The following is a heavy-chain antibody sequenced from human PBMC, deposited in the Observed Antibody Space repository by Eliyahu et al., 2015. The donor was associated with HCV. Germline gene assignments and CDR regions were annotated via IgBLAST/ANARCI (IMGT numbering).Heavy chain of an antibody. D-gene: IGHD4-17*01. V-gene: IGHV1-46*01. CDR2: INPGSGRT. Sequence: QLVQSGAEVRKPGASXKVSCKASGYTFTTSYIHWVRQAPGQGLGWVGKINPGSGRTTYAQNFQGRVTLTRDTSTSTVYMEVTSLGSEDTAVYYCARLTYGDYRSFDPWGQGTLVTVSS. CDR3: ARLTYGDYRSFDP. CDR1: GYTFTTSY. J-gene: IGHJ5*02.